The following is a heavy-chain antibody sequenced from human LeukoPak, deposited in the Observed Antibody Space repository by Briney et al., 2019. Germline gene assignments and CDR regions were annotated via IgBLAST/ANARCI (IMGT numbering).Heavy chain of an antibody. D-gene: IGHD1-26*01. CDR3: AKSGSWTNFDY. Sequence: GGSLRLSCAASGFTFSSYGMHWVRQAPGKGLEWVAVISYDGSNKYYADSVKGRFTISRDNSKNTLYLQMNSLRAEDMAVYYCAKSGSWTNFDYWGQGTLVTVSS. CDR1: GFTFSSYG. J-gene: IGHJ4*02. V-gene: IGHV3-30*18. CDR2: ISYDGSNK.